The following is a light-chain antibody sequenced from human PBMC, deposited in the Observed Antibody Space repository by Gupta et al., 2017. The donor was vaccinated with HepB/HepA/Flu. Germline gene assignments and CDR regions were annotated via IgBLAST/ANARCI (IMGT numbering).Light chain of an antibody. CDR1: QSVSSSY. CDR3: QQYGSSLWT. V-gene: IGKV3-20*01. J-gene: IGKJ1*01. CDR2: GAS. Sequence: EIVLTQSPGTLSLSPGERATLSCRASQSVSSSYLAWYQQKPGQAPRLLIYGASSRATGIPDRISGSGSGTDFTLTISRLEPEDFALYYCQQYGSSLWTFGQWTKVEIK.